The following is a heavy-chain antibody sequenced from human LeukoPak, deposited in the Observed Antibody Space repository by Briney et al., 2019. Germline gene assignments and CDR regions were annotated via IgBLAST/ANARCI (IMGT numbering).Heavy chain of an antibody. CDR2: IYHNGTP. J-gene: IGHJ4*02. V-gene: IGHV4-4*02. Sequence: SETLSLTCAVSVGSISSGNWWSWVRQSPGKGLEWIGEIYHNGTPNYSPSLKSRVTISADTFKNHFSLKLTSVTAADTAVYYCARLGKGSPTQKYSSSWYGVDYWGQGTLVTVSS. CDR3: ARLGKGSPTQKYSSSWYGVDY. D-gene: IGHD6-13*01. CDR1: VGSISSGNW.